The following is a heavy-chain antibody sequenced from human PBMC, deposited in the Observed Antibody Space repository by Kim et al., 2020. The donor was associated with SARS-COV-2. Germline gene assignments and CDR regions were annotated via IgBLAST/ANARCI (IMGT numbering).Heavy chain of an antibody. CDR1: GFTFSSND. D-gene: IGHD6-19*01. J-gene: IGHJ4*02. CDR2: ISSSDGRT. V-gene: IGHV3-23*01. Sequence: GGSLRLSCAASGFTFSSNDMSWVRQAPGKGLEWVSEISSSDGRTYNADSVKGRFTISRDNSKSTVYLQMNSPRAEDTAVYYCAKGGWLEVWGQGTLVTVSS. CDR3: AKGGWLEV.